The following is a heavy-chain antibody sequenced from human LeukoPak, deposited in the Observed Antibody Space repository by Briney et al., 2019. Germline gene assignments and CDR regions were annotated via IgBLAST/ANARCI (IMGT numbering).Heavy chain of an antibody. Sequence: ASVKVSCKASGYTFTGYYMHWVRQAPGQGLEWMGWINPNSGGTNYAQKFQGRVTMTRDTSISTAYTELSRLRSDDTAVYYCARSAAQLLSPEYYFDYWGQGTLVTVSS. D-gene: IGHD2-2*01. J-gene: IGHJ4*02. CDR3: ARSAAQLLSPEYYFDY. CDR2: INPNSGGT. CDR1: GYTFTGYY. V-gene: IGHV1-2*02.